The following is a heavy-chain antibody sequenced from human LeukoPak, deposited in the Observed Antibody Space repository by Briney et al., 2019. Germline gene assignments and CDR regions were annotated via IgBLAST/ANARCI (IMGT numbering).Heavy chain of an antibody. CDR2: VDPDDGQR. V-gene: IGHV1-24*01. Sequence: ASVKVPCKISGYTLNDISVHWVRQPPGKGLEWMGGVDPDDGQRVYAQRFQGRVTMTEDTSTNTAYMELSRLRSEDTAVYFCAAVSSHYTLLDAWGQGALVTVST. CDR1: GYTLNDIS. J-gene: IGHJ5*02. CDR3: AAVSSHYTLLDA. D-gene: IGHD1-26*01.